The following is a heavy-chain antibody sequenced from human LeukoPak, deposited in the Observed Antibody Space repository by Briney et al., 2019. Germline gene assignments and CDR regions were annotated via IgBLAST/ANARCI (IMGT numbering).Heavy chain of an antibody. V-gene: IGHV3-64*02. CDR3: ARDFTPEWFDIH. CDR2: ISSNGGST. D-gene: IGHD3-3*01. CDR1: GFTFSSYA. J-gene: IGHJ4*02. Sequence: GGSLRLSCAASGFTFSSYAMHWVRQAPGKGLEYVSAISSNGGSTYYADSVKGRFTISRDNSKNTLYLQMGSLRAEDMAVYYCARDFTPEWFDIHWGQGTLVTVS.